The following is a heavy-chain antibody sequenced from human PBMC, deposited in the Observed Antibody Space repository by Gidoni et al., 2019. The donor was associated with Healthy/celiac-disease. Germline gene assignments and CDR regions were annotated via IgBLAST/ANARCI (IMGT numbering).Heavy chain of an antibody. CDR2: IFSNDEK. CDR1: GSSLSNSRMA. D-gene: IGHD6-19*01. J-gene: IGHJ6*02. Sequence: QVTLKESGPVLVKPTETLTLTCTVSGSSLSNSRMAVSWIRQPPGKALEWLAHIFSNDEKSYSTSLQSKLTISKDTTKSQVVLTMTNLDPVDTATYYCALIRVAGMGERAFYYYYGMDVWGQGTTVTVSS. CDR3: ALIRVAGMGERAFYYYYGMDV. V-gene: IGHV2-26*01.